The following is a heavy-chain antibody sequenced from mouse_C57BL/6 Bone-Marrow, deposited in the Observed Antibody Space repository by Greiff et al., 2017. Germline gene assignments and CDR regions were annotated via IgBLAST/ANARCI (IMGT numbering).Heavy chain of an antibody. Sequence: VQLQQSGAELMKPGASVKLSCKASGYPFTGYWIEWVKQRPGHGLEWIGEILPGSGSTNYNEKFKGKATFTADKSSNTAYMQLSSLTTEDSAIYYCAREEEFYGRDYYAMDYWGQGTSVTVSS. CDR1: GYPFTGYW. CDR2: ILPGSGST. CDR3: AREEEFYGRDYYAMDY. V-gene: IGHV1-9*01. J-gene: IGHJ4*01. D-gene: IGHD2-1*01.